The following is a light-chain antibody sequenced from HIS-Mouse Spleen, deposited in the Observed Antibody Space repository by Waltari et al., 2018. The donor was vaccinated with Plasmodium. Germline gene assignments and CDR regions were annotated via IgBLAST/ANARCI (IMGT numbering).Light chain of an antibody. J-gene: IGKJ4*01. Sequence: DIQMTQSPSSLSASVGDRVTITCQASQDISNYLNWYQQKPGKTPKLLIYYASNLETGVPSRLSGSGSETDFTFTISSLQPNDIATYYCQEYVNLPLTFGGGTKVEIK. V-gene: IGKV1-33*01. CDR3: QEYVNLPLT. CDR1: QDISNY. CDR2: YAS.